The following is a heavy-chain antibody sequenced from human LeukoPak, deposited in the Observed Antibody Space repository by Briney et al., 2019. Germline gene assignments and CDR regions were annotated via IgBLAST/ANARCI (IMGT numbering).Heavy chain of an antibody. J-gene: IGHJ4*02. D-gene: IGHD6-13*01. CDR2: INHSGST. V-gene: IGHV4-34*01. Sequence: PSETLSLTCAVYGGSFSGYYWSWIRQPPGKGLEWIGEINHSGSTNYNPSLKSRVTISVDTSKNQFSLKLSSVTAADTAVYYCARNWEYSSSGIFDYWGQGTLVTVSS. CDR3: ARNWEYSSSGIFDY. CDR1: GGSFSGYY.